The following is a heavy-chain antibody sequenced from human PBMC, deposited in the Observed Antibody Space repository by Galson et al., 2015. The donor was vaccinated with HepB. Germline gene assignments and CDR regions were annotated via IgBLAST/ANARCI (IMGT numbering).Heavy chain of an antibody. CDR2: INHSGST. CDR1: GGSFSGYY. Sequence: SETLSLTCAVYGGSFSGYYWSWIRQPPGKGLEWIGEINHSGSTNYNPSLKSRVTISVDTSKNQFSLKLSSVTAADTAVYYCARADYYDSSGYYAGWFDPWGQGTLVTVSS. D-gene: IGHD3-22*01. CDR3: ARADYYDSSGYYAGWFDP. V-gene: IGHV4-34*01. J-gene: IGHJ5*02.